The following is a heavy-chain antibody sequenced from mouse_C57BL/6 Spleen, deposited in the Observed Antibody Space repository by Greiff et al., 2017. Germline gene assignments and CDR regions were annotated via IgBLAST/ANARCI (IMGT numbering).Heavy chain of an antibody. J-gene: IGHJ1*03. Sequence: QVQLKESGAELMKPGASVKLSCKATGYTFTGYWIEWVKQRPGHGLEWIGEILPGSGSTNYNEKFKGKATFTADTSSNTAYMQLSSLPTADSAIYYGARRFHWYFDFWGTGTTLTVSS. V-gene: IGHV1-9*01. CDR3: ARRFHWYFDF. CDR2: ILPGSGST. CDR1: GYTFTGYW.